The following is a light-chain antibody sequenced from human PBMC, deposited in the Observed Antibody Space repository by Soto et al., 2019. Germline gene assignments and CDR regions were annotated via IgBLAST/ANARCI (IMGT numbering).Light chain of an antibody. CDR3: QQYNSYPYT. V-gene: IGKV1-5*03. CDR1: QSISIW. Sequence: DIQLTQSPSTLSASVGDKVTITCSASQSISIWLAWYQQKPGKAPKLLIYKASSLESGVPSRFSGSGSGTEFTLTISSLQPDDFATYYCQQYNSYPYTFGQGTKLEIK. J-gene: IGKJ2*01. CDR2: KAS.